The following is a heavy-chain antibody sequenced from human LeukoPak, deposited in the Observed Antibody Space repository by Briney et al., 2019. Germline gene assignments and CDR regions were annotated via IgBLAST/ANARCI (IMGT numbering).Heavy chain of an antibody. Sequence: GGSLRLSCAASGFTVSDNYMNWVRQAPGKGLEWVSLIYTGGSTSYADSVKGRFTISRDNSKDTLYLQMNSLRVEDTAVYYCARTPGVYYYGMDVWGQGTTVTVSS. CDR3: ARTPGVYYYGMDV. J-gene: IGHJ6*02. CDR1: GFTVSDNY. CDR2: IYTGGST. V-gene: IGHV3-53*01. D-gene: IGHD3-10*01.